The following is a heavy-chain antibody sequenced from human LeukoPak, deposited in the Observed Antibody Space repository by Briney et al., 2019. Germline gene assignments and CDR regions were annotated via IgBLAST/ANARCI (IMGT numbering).Heavy chain of an antibody. CDR2: ISYDGSNK. CDR3: ARDFSMVRGVTIYYGMDV. Sequence: GGSLRLSCAASRFTFSSYAMHWVRQAPGKGLEWVAVISYDGSNKYYADSVKGRFTISRDNSKNTLYLQMNSLRAEDTAVYYCARDFSMVRGVTIYYGMDVWGQGTTVTVSS. D-gene: IGHD3-10*01. J-gene: IGHJ6*02. V-gene: IGHV3-30*04. CDR1: RFTFSSYA.